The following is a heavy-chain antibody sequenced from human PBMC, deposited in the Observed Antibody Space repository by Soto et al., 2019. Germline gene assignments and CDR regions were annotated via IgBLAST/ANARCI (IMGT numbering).Heavy chain of an antibody. V-gene: IGHV3-30*18. J-gene: IGHJ4*02. CDR2: ISYDGSNK. D-gene: IGHD3-22*01. CDR1: GFTFSSYG. CDR3: AKDGRRLIMIVVPDY. Sequence: QVQLVESGGGVVQPGRSLRLSCAASGFTFSSYGMHWVRQAPGKGLEWVAVISYDGSNKYYADSVKGRFTISRDNSKNTLYLQMNSLRAEDTAVYYCAKDGRRLIMIVVPDYWGQGTLVTVSS.